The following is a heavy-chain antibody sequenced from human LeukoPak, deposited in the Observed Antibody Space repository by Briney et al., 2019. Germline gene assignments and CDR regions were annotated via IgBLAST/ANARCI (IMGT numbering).Heavy chain of an antibody. CDR2: IYYSGST. J-gene: IGHJ4*02. CDR1: GGSFSGYY. Sequence: SETLSLTCAVYGGSFSGYYWSWIRQPPGKGLEWIGYIYYSGSTNYNPSLKSRVTISVDTSKNQFSLKLSSVTAADTAVYYCARGTAVAATARTRVYFDYWGQGTLVTVSS. V-gene: IGHV4-59*01. CDR3: ARGTAVAATARTRVYFDY. D-gene: IGHD6-19*01.